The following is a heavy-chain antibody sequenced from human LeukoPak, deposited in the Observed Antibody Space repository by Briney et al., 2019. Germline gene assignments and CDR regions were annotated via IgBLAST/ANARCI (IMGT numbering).Heavy chain of an antibody. CDR3: ARVLRNYYYYMDV. CDR1: GFTFSSYA. CDR2: ISYDGSSK. J-gene: IGHJ6*03. Sequence: PGGSLRLSCAASGFTFSSYAMHWVRQAPGKGLEWVAVISYDGSSKYYADSVKGRFTISRDNSKNTLYLQMNSLRAEDTAVYCCARVLRNYYYYMDVWGKGTTVTVSS. V-gene: IGHV3-30*01. D-gene: IGHD2-15*01.